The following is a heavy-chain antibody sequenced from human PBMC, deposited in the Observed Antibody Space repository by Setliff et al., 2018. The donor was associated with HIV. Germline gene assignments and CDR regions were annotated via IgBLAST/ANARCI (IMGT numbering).Heavy chain of an antibody. J-gene: IGHJ5*01. Sequence: GGSLRLSCAASGFTFSAHQMSWVRQPPGKGLEWVANIKADGTDKYYVDSVKGRFAISRDNSKNSLYLQMNSLRAGDTAVYYCARDWNGDGRSIDSWGQGTLVTVPQ. CDR2: IKADGTDK. D-gene: IGHD1-1*01. CDR1: GFTFSAHQ. V-gene: IGHV3-7*03. CDR3: ARDWNGDGRSIDS.